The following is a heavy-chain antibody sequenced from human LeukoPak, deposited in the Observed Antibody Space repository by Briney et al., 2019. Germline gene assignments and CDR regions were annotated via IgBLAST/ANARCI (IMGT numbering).Heavy chain of an antibody. CDR1: GGSISSGSYY. D-gene: IGHD3-22*01. J-gene: IGHJ1*01. Sequence: PSETLSLTCTVSGGSISSGSYYWSWIRQPAGKGLEWIGRIYTSGSTNYNPSLKSRVTISVDTSKNQFSLKLSSVTAADTAVYYCARHTGSDSSGYRYGVETAEYFQHWGQGTLVTVSS. V-gene: IGHV4-61*02. CDR3: ARHTGSDSSGYRYGVETAEYFQH. CDR2: IYTSGST.